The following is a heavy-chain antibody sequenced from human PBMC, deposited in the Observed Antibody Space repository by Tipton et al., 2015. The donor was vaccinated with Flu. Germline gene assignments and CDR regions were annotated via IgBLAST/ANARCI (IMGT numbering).Heavy chain of an antibody. J-gene: IGHJ5*02. CDR3: AKSLGPMNWFDP. CDR2: IYTSGTA. CDR1: GGSISSVSDY. Sequence: TLSLTCTVSGGSISSVSDYWNWIRQPAGKALEWIGLIYTSGTAEYNPSLESRVTISIGRSKNQFSLKLNSVTAADTAVYYCAKSLGPMNWFDPWGQGTLVTVSS. D-gene: IGHD6-19*01. V-gene: IGHV4-61*02.